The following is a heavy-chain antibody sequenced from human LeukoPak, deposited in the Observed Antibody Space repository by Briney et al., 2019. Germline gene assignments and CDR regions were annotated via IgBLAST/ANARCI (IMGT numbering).Heavy chain of an antibody. J-gene: IGHJ4*02. CDR1: GFTFSSYW. D-gene: IGHD3-3*01. V-gene: IGHV3-7*01. CDR2: IKHDGSEK. CDR3: ARDSQDHVLRFLEWPSRFDY. Sequence: GGSLRLSCAASGFTFSSYWMTWVRQAPGKGLAWVANIKHDGSEKYYLDSVKGRFTISRDNAKNSLYLQMNSLRAEDTAVYYCARDSQDHVLRFLEWPSRFDYWGQGTLVTVSS.